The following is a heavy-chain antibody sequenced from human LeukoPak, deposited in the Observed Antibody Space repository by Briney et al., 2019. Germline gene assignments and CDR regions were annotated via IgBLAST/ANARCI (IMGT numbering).Heavy chain of an antibody. CDR3: ARDNSGSYKAAQ. V-gene: IGHV4-38-2*02. D-gene: IGHD1-26*01. Sequence: KASETLSLTCAVSGYSISSGYYWGWIRQPPGKGLEWIGSIYHSGSTYYNPSLKSRVTISVDTSKNQFSLKLSSVTAADTAVYYCARDNSGSYKAAQWGQGTLVTVSS. CDR2: IYHSGST. J-gene: IGHJ4*02. CDR1: GYSISSGYY.